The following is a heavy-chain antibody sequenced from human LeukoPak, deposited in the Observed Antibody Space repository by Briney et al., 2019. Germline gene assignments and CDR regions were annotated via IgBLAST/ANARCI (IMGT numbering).Heavy chain of an antibody. CDR2: IYYSGST. CDR1: GGSISSYY. Sequence: SETLSLTCTVSGGSISSYYWSWIRQPPGKGLEWIGYIYYSGSTNYNPSLKSRVTISVDTSKNQFSLKLSSVTAADTAVYYCARGRYYYDTGASSAEYFQHWGQGTLVTVSS. J-gene: IGHJ1*01. D-gene: IGHD3-22*01. V-gene: IGHV4-59*01. CDR3: ARGRYYYDTGASSAEYFQH.